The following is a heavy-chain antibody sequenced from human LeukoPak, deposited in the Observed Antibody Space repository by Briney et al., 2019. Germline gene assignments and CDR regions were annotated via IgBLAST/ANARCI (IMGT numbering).Heavy chain of an antibody. CDR3: ARVLGFSPGEQQLEKPVDY. CDR2: ISAYNGNT. CDR1: GYTFTSYG. V-gene: IGHV1-18*01. Sequence: GASVKVSCKASGYTFTSYGISWVRQAPGQGLEWMGWISAYNGNTNYAQKLQGRVTMTTDTSTSTAYMELRSLRSDDTAVYYCARVLGFSPGEQQLEKPVDYWGQGTLVTVSS. D-gene: IGHD6-13*01. J-gene: IGHJ4*02.